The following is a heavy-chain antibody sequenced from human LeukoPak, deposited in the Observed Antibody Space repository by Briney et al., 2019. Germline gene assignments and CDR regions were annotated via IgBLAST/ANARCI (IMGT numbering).Heavy chain of an antibody. CDR3: ARAITFGGVIAFPLGAFDI. D-gene: IGHD3-16*01. CDR2: ISAYNGNT. CDR1: GYTFTTYG. J-gene: IGHJ3*02. Sequence: GASVKVSCKASGYTFTTYGISWVRQAPGQGLEWMGWISAYNGNTDYAQKIQGRVTMTTDTSTSTVYMELSSLRSEDTAVYYCARAITFGGVIAFPLGAFDIWGQGTMVTVSS. V-gene: IGHV1-18*01.